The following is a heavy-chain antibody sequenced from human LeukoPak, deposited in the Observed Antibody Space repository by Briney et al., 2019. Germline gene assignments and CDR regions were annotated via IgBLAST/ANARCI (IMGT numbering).Heavy chain of an antibody. D-gene: IGHD1-26*01. CDR2: ISGSGVTT. CDR3: AKKVVVGATSPYSDFQD. J-gene: IGHJ1*01. V-gene: IGHV3-23*01. Sequence: GGSLRLSCVASGFTFSSYAMAWVRQAPGKGLEWVSAISGSGVTTHNAGSAKGRFSISRDNSKNTLYLQMNSLRAEDTALYYCAKKVVVGATSPYSDFQDWGQGTLVTVSS. CDR1: GFTFSSYA.